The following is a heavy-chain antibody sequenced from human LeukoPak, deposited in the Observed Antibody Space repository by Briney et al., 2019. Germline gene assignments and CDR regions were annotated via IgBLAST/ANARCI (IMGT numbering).Heavy chain of an antibody. J-gene: IGHJ4*02. Sequence: GGSLRLSCAASGFTFSGSGMHWVRQASGKGLEWVGRIRIKAHSYATAYAASVKGRFIVSRDDSKNTAYLQMNSLKTEDTAVYYCVKQATEDYGDDWGQGTLVTVSS. CDR3: VKQATEDYGDD. CDR2: IRIKAHSYAT. CDR1: GFTFSGSG. V-gene: IGHV3-73*01.